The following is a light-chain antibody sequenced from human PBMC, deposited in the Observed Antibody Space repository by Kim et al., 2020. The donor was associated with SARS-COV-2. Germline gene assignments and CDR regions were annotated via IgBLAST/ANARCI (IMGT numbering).Light chain of an antibody. CDR3: QQYNNWPYT. J-gene: IGKJ2*01. V-gene: IGKV3-15*01. CDR2: GAS. Sequence: VSPGERATLSCRASQSVSSNLAWYQQKPGQAPRLLSYGASTRATGIPATFSGSGSGTEFTLTISSLQSADFAVYYCQQYNNWPYTFGQGTKLEI. CDR1: QSVSSN.